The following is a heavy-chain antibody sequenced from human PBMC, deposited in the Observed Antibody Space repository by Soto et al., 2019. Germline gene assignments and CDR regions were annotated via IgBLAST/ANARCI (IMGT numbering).Heavy chain of an antibody. D-gene: IGHD1-26*01. CDR2: IIPIFGTA. Sequence: ASVKVSCKASGGTFSSYAISWVRQAPGQGLEWMGGIIPIFGTANYAQKFQGRVTITADESTSTAYMELSSLRSEDTAVYYCAREDSGSYHSYFDYWGQGTLVTVSS. CDR1: GGTFSSYA. CDR3: AREDSGSYHSYFDY. J-gene: IGHJ4*02. V-gene: IGHV1-69*13.